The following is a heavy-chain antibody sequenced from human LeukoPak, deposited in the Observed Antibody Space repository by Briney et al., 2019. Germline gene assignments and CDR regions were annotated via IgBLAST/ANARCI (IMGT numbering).Heavy chain of an antibody. D-gene: IGHD1-14*01. Sequence: SETLSLTCTVSGGSISSYYWSWIRQPPGKGLEWIGYIYYSGSTIYNPSLKSRVTISVDTSKNQFSLKLSSVTTADTAVYYCARSSSAHRQPGIWGQGTMVTVSS. CDR1: GGSISSYY. V-gene: IGHV4-59*08. CDR3: ARSSSAHRQPGI. CDR2: IYYSGST. J-gene: IGHJ3*02.